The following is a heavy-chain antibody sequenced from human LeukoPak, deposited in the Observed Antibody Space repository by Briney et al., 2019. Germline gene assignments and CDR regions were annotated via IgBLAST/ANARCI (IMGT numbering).Heavy chain of an antibody. V-gene: IGHV3-21*01. CDR1: GFTFSSYS. CDR3: ARDGVVVPAAIGYYYYYMDV. CDR2: ISSSSSYI. D-gene: IGHD2-2*01. J-gene: IGHJ6*03. Sequence: GGSLRLSCAASGFTFSSYSMNGVRQAPGKGLEWVSSISSSSSYIDYSCSVNGRLTISRGNAKNSLYLQMNSLRAEDTAVYYCARDGVVVPAAIGYYYYYMDVWGKGTTVTVSS.